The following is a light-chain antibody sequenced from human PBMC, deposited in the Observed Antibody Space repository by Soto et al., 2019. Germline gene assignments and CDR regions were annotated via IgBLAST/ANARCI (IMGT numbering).Light chain of an antibody. Sequence: QSVLTQPASVSGSPGQSITISCTGTTSDIGRYNHVSWYQQYPGKAPKLMIYEVSNRPSGVSNRFSASKSGNTAFLTISGLQAEDEADYYCNSYTSSSPPYVFGTGTKVTVL. CDR3: NSYTSSSPPYV. CDR2: EVS. J-gene: IGLJ1*01. V-gene: IGLV2-14*01. CDR1: TSDIGRYNH.